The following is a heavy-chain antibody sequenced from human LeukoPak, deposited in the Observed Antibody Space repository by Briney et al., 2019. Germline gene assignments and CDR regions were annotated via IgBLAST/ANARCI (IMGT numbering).Heavy chain of an antibody. V-gene: IGHV3-23*01. Sequence: PGGSLRLSCAASGFTFSSYAMSWVRQAPGKGLEWVSAISGSGGSTYYADSVKGRFTIPRDNSKNTLYLQMNSLRAEDTAVYYCAKDPMIVVLYYFDYWGQGTLVTVSS. D-gene: IGHD3-22*01. J-gene: IGHJ4*02. CDR2: ISGSGGST. CDR1: GFTFSSYA. CDR3: AKDPMIVVLYYFDY.